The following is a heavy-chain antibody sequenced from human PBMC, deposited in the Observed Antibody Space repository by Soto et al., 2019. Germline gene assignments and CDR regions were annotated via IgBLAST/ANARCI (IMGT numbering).Heavy chain of an antibody. CDR1: GGSISSSSYY. J-gene: IGHJ3*02. Sequence: QVQLQESGPGLVKPSETLSLSCTVSGGSISSSSYYWGWVRQPPGKGLEWIATIYYSGNTYYNPSLKSRVTISVDTSKNQFSLKLSSVTAADTAVYYCARHDRVTGYSAFDMWGQGTRVTVSS. V-gene: IGHV4-39*01. CDR2: IYYSGNT. CDR3: ARHDRVTGYSAFDM. D-gene: IGHD1-20*01.